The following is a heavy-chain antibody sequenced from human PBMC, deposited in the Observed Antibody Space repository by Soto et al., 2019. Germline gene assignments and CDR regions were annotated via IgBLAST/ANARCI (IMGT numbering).Heavy chain of an antibody. CDR1: GYTFTSYA. CDR3: ARDLAVGAIIFDP. CDR2: ISASNGNT. Sequence: ASVKVSCKASGYTFTSYAITWVRQAPGQGLEWVGCISASNGNTDYAQKFQGRVTMTTDTSTSTVYMELRNLRSDDTAVYYCARDLAVGAIIFDPWGQGALVTVSS. D-gene: IGHD1-26*01. V-gene: IGHV1-18*01. J-gene: IGHJ5*02.